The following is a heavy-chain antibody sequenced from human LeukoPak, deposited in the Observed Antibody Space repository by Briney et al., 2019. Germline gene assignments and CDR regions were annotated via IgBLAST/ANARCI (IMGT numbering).Heavy chain of an antibody. CDR3: ARVERFLEWFNLDY. V-gene: IGHV3-30-3*01. CDR2: ISYDGSNK. D-gene: IGHD3-3*01. CDR1: GFTFSSYA. J-gene: IGHJ4*02. Sequence: GSLRLSCAASGFTFSSYAMHWVRQAPGKGLEWVAVISYDGSNKYYADSVKGRFTISRDNSKNTLYLQMNSLRAEDTAVYYCARVERFLEWFNLDYWGQGTLVTVSS.